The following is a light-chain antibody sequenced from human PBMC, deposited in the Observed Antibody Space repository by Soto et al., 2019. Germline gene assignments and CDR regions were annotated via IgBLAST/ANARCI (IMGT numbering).Light chain of an antibody. CDR3: QQSYDFRLS. V-gene: IGKV1-39*01. J-gene: IGKJ4*01. Sequence: DIQMTQSPSSLSAVVGDRVTITCRASQSISDYLNWYQQKPGKAPKLLIHGASILQRGIPSRFSGSGSGTEFTLTINNLQPEDFATYYCQQSYDFRLSFGEGTKVQV. CDR1: QSISDY. CDR2: GAS.